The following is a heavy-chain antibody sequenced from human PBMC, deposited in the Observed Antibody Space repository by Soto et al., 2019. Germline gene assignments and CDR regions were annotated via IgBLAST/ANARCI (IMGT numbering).Heavy chain of an antibody. J-gene: IGHJ5*02. CDR1: GYTFTGYY. CDR3: ARDHCSGGSCWFDP. Sequence: ASVKVSCKASGYTFTGYYMHWVRQAPGQGLEWMGWINPNSGNTNYAQKLQGRVTMTTDTSTSTAYMELRSLRSDDTAVYYCARDHCSGGSCWFDPWGQGTLVTVSS. V-gene: IGHV1-18*04. D-gene: IGHD2-15*01. CDR2: INPNSGNT.